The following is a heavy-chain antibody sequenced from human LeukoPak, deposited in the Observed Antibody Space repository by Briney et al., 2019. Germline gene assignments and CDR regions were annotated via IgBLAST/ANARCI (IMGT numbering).Heavy chain of an antibody. CDR1: GFTVSSTY. V-gene: IGHV3-53*01. J-gene: IGHJ6*02. D-gene: IGHD3-3*01. CDR3: AREGPRERFLEWLLTEHYYYYYGMDV. CDR2: VYKDGKM. Sequence: GGSLRLSCAASGFTVSSTYMSWVRQSPGKGLEWVSVVYKDGKMFYIDSVKGRFAISRDTSKNTVYLQMNNLRAEDTAVYYCAREGPRERFLEWLLTEHYYYYYGMDVWGQGTTVTVSS.